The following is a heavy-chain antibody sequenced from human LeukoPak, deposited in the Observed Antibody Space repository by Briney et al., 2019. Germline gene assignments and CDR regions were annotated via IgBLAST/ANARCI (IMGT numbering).Heavy chain of an antibody. J-gene: IGHJ4*02. V-gene: IGHV1-18*01. Sequence: ASVTVSCTTSGYTFTSHGINWLRQAPGQGLEWMGWVSGYNGNTDYAQKFQGRVTMTTDRSTNTVYMELRSLRYDDTAVYYCARDRPVMITFGGVIIAAYWGQGTLVSVSS. CDR2: VSGYNGNT. D-gene: IGHD3-16*02. CDR3: ARDRPVMITFGGVIIAAY. CDR1: GYTFTSHG.